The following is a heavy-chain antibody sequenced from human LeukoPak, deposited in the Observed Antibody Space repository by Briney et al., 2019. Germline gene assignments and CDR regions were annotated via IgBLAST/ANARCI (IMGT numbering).Heavy chain of an antibody. CDR1: GGSISSGGYY. CDR2: IYHSGST. Sequence: SETLSLTCTVSGGSISSGGYYWSWIRQPPGKGLEWIGYIYHSGSTYYNPSLKSRVTISVDRSKNQFSLKLSSVTAADTAVYYCARGDPRFDYWGQGTLVTVSS. V-gene: IGHV4-30-2*01. J-gene: IGHJ4*02. CDR3: ARGDPRFDY.